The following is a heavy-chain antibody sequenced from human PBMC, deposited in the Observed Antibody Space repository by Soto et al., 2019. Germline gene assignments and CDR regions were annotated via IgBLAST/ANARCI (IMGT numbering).Heavy chain of an antibody. V-gene: IGHV4-34*01. CDR2: INHSGST. CDR1: GGSFSGYY. J-gene: IGHJ6*02. Sequence: QVQLQQWGAGLLKPSETLSLTCAVYGGSFSGYYWSWIRQPPGKGLEWIGEINHSGSTNYNPTLKSRVTTTVDTSKNQFSLKVSSVTAADTAVYYCARGSSSGGLDYGMDVWGQGTTVTVSS. CDR3: ARGSSSGGLDYGMDV. D-gene: IGHD6-6*01.